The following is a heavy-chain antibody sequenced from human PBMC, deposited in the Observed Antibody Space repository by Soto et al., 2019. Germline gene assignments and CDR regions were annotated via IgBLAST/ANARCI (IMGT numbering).Heavy chain of an antibody. V-gene: IGHV3-23*01. D-gene: IGHD6-13*01. CDR1: GFTFSSYA. Sequence: GGSLRLSCAAPGFTFSSYAMSWVRQAPGKGLEWVSAISGSGGSTYYADSVKGRFTISRDNSKNTLYLQMNSLRAEDTAVYYCAKGSSWQIYYYYGMDVWGQGTTVTVSS. CDR3: AKGSSWQIYYYYGMDV. CDR2: ISGSGGST. J-gene: IGHJ6*02.